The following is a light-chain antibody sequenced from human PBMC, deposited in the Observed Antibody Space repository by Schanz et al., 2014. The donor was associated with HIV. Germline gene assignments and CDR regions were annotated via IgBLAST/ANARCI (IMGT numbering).Light chain of an antibody. CDR1: SSNIGSNY. V-gene: IGLV1-47*01. CDR2: RSD. CDR3: AAWDDSLNGVV. Sequence: QSVLTQPPSASGTPGQRVTISCSGSSSNIGSNYVYWYQQYPGTAPKLIISRSDQRPSGISDRFSGSRSGTSASLAIRGLRSEDEADYYCAAWDDSLNGVVFGGGTKLTVL. J-gene: IGLJ2*01.